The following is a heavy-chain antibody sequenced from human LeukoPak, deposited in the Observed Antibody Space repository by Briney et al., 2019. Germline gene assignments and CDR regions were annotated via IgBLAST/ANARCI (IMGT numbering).Heavy chain of an antibody. D-gene: IGHD3-22*01. J-gene: IGHJ3*02. CDR1: GGSISSYY. CDR2: IYYSGST. V-gene: IGHV4-59*01. Sequence: SETLSLTCTVSGGSISSYYWSWIRQPPGKGPEWVGYIYYSGSTNYNPSLKSRVTISVDTSKNQFSLKLSSVTAADTAVYYCARGDLGYYYDSSGYPHAFDIWGQGTMVTVSS. CDR3: ARGDLGYYYDSSGYPHAFDI.